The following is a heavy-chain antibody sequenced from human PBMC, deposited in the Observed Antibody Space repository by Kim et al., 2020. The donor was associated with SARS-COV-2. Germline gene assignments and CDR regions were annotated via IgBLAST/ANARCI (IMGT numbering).Heavy chain of an antibody. D-gene: IGHD4-17*01. V-gene: IGHV3-49*03. CDR3: TRADYGGNSAPPWFDY. Sequence: GGSLRLSCTASGFTFGDYAMSWFRQAPGKGLEWVGFIRSKAYGGTTEYAASVKGRFTISRDDSKSIAYLQMNSLKTEDTAVYYCTRADYGGNSAPPWFDYWGQGTLVTVSS. J-gene: IGHJ4*02. CDR2: IRSKAYGGTT. CDR1: GFTFGDYA.